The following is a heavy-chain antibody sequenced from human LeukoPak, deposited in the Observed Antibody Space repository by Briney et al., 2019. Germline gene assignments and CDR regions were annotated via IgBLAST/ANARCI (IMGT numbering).Heavy chain of an antibody. CDR1: GSSITSMSYY. D-gene: IGHD5-24*01. J-gene: IGHJ4*02. V-gene: IGHV4-39*01. Sequence: SETLSLTCTVSGSSITSMSYYWGWIRQPPGKGLEWIGSVYYSGSAYYNPSLKSRVTISVDTSKNQFSLKLTSVTAADTAVYYCARQGWGDAYYYFDYWGQGTLVTVSS. CDR3: ARQGWGDAYYYFDY. CDR2: VYYSGSA.